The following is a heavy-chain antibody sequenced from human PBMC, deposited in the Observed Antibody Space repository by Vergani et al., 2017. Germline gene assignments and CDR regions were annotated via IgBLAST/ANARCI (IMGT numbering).Heavy chain of an antibody. V-gene: IGHV4-34*01. CDR3: ARHSTVEWLVKLGWIDP. J-gene: IGHJ5*02. D-gene: IGHD6-19*01. Sequence: QVQLQQWGAGLLKPSETLSLTCAVYGGSFSGYYWSWIRQPPGKGLELIGEINHSGSTNYNPSLKSRVTISVDTSKNQFSLKLISVTAADTAVYFCARHSTVEWLVKLGWIDPWGQGILVTVS. CDR1: GGSFSGYY. CDR2: INHSGST.